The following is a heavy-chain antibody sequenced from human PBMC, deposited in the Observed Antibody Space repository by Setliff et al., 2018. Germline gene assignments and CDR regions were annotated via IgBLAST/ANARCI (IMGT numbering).Heavy chain of an antibody. V-gene: IGHV3-7*01. CDR2: IDPGGIGK. D-gene: IGHD6-25*01. CDR3: VPGRGS. CDR1: GFTFNTYA. J-gene: IGHJ5*02. Sequence: GGSLRLSCAASGFTFNTYAMSWVRQPPGKGLEWVANIDPGGIGKYYIDSVRGRFTISRDNAQKTLYLHMNNLRADDTAVFYCVPGRGSWGQGALVTVSS.